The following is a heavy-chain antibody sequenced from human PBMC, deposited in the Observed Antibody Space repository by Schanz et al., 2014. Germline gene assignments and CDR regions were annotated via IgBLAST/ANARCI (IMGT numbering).Heavy chain of an antibody. CDR3: ARGSGAFDS. CDR2: IADDGGGP. Sequence: EVQMLESGGGLVQPGGSLRLSCVASGFTFRRYGMSWVRQAPGKGLEWVSVIADDGGGPNYVDSVKGRFTISRDNSDNTLYLQMNNLRAEDTAVYYCARGSGAFDSWGQGTLVTVSS. D-gene: IGHD3-3*01. V-gene: IGHV3-23*01. J-gene: IGHJ4*02. CDR1: GFTFRRYG.